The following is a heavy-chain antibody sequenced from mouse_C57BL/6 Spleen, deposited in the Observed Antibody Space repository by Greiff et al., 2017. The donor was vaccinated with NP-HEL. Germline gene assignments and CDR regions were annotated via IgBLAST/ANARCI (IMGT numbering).Heavy chain of an antibody. Sequence: VQLKQSGAELVRPGASVKLSCTASGFNINDYYMHWVKQRPEQGLEWIGRIDPEDGDTEYAPKFQGKATMTADTSSNTAYLQLSSLTSEDTAVYYCTTYYSNYVYAMDYWGQGTSVTVSS. J-gene: IGHJ4*01. D-gene: IGHD2-5*01. CDR3: TTYYSNYVYAMDY. CDR2: IDPEDGDT. V-gene: IGHV14-1*01. CDR1: GFNINDYY.